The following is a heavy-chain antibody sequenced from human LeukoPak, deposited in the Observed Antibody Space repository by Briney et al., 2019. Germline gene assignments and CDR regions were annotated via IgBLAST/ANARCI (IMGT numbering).Heavy chain of an antibody. CDR2: ISGSGGST. CDR3: AKDDYYDSSGYYYYYYYMDV. V-gene: IGHV3-23*01. CDR1: GFTFSSYA. J-gene: IGHJ6*03. Sequence: PGGSLRLSCAASGFTFSSYAMSWVRQAPGKGLEWVSAISGSGGSTYYADSVKGRFTISRDNSKNTLYLQMNSLRAEDTAVYYCAKDDYYDSSGYYYYYYYMDVWGKGTTVTVSS. D-gene: IGHD3-22*01.